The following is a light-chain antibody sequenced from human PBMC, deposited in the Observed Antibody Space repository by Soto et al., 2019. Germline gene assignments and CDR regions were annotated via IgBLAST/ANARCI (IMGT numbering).Light chain of an antibody. V-gene: IGKV3-15*01. CDR2: GAS. CDR1: QSVYNN. Sequence: EIGMTQSRATLSVSRGGRASLSLWASQSVYNNLAWYQQKPGQAPRLLIYGASTRSTGIPARFSGSGSGTEFTLPISSLQSEDFAVYFCQQYNNWPLTFGQGTKVE. J-gene: IGKJ1*01. CDR3: QQYNNWPLT.